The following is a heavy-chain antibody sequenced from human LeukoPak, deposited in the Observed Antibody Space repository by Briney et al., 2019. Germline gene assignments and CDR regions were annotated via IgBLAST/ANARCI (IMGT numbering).Heavy chain of an antibody. Sequence: SQTLSLTCAISGDSVSSNSAAWNWIRQSPSRGLEWLGRTYYRSKWHNDHALSVKSRITINPDTSKNLFFLQLNSVTPEDTAVYYCVRGYYYDSSGYYPDWGQGTLVTVSS. J-gene: IGHJ4*02. CDR2: TYYRSKWHN. CDR3: VRGYYYDSSGYYPD. D-gene: IGHD3-22*01. CDR1: GDSVSSNSAA. V-gene: IGHV6-1*01.